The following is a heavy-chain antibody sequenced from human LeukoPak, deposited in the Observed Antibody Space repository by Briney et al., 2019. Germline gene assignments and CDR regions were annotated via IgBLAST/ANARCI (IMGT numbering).Heavy chain of an antibody. V-gene: IGHV3-9*01. CDR1: GFTFHEYA. Sequence: PGGTLRLSCAASGFTFHEYAIHWVRQLPGKGLEWVSGISCNSGTIGYADPVKGRSTISNASDKNFAHLQSTSTRPDDTVFYSWAKDKAPVYSGYDWDIDFWGQGTLVTVSS. CDR2: ISCNSGTI. D-gene: IGHD5-12*01. J-gene: IGHJ4*02. CDR3: AKDKAPVYSGYDWDIDF.